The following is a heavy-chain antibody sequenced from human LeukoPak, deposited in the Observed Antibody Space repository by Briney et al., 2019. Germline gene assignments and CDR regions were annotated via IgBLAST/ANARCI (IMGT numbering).Heavy chain of an antibody. D-gene: IGHD3-3*01. J-gene: IGHJ4*02. Sequence: GGSLRLSCAASGFTFSSYAMHWVRQAPGKGLEWVSVIYGGGSTYYADSVKGRFTISRDNSKNTLYLQMNSLRAEDTAVYYCAKSTDFWSAGDYWGQGTLVTVSS. V-gene: IGHV3-23*03. CDR2: IYGGGST. CDR1: GFTFSSYA. CDR3: AKSTDFWSAGDY.